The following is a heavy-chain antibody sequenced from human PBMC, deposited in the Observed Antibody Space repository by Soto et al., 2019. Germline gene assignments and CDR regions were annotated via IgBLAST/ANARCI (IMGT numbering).Heavy chain of an antibody. Sequence: GGSLRLSCASSGIICSSYHMRLVRQAPGKGLEWVSTILVDGRTFYVDSVKGRFTISRDNAKNSLYLQMNSLRAEDTAVYYCARDGDWNEPFDYWGQGTLVTVSS. CDR1: GIICSSYH. CDR2: ILVDGRT. J-gene: IGHJ4*02. D-gene: IGHD1-1*01. V-gene: IGHV3-23*01. CDR3: ARDGDWNEPFDY.